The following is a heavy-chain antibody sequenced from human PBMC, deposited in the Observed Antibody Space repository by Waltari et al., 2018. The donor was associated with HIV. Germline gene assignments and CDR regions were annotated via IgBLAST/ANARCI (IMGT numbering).Heavy chain of an antibody. V-gene: IGHV1-46*03. CDR1: GYTFTSYY. J-gene: IGHJ4*02. CDR3: AREYGSGSYDVLDTLVPFDY. Sequence: QVQLVQSGAEVKKPGASVKVSCKASGYTFTSYYMHWVRQAPGQGLEGMGKNNPRGGSTSYAQKFQGRVTMTRDTSTSTVYMELRSLRSEDTAVYYCAREYGSGSYDVLDTLVPFDYWGQGTLVTVSS. D-gene: IGHD3-10*01. CDR2: NNPRGGST.